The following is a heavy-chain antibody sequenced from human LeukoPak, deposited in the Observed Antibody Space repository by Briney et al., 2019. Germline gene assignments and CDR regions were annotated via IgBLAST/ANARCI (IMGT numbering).Heavy chain of an antibody. J-gene: IGHJ4*02. CDR3: ASAVAHDY. CDR1: GFTFSSYW. CDR2: ISSSSSYI. V-gene: IGHV3-21*01. Sequence: GGSLRLSCAASGFTFSSYWMHWVRQAPGKGLEWVSSISSSSSYIYYADSVKGRFTISRDNAKNSLYLQMNSLRAEDTAVYYCASAVAHDYWGQGTLVTVSS. D-gene: IGHD6-19*01.